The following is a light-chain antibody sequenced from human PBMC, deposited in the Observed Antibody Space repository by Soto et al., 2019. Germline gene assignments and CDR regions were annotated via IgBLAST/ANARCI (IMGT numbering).Light chain of an antibody. CDR3: QQTSSFPLT. J-gene: IGKJ4*01. Sequence: DIQMTQSPSSVSASVGDRVTITCRASQGISSWLAWFLQKPGKVPKLLIFAASDLRSGVPSRFSGSGSGTDFTLTISNLHPDDFATYYCQQTSSFPLTFGGGTKVEI. CDR2: AAS. CDR1: QGISSW. V-gene: IGKV1-12*01.